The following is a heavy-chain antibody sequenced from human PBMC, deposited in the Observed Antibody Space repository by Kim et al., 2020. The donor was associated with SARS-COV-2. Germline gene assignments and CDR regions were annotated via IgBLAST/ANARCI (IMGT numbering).Heavy chain of an antibody. CDR2: IWYDGSNK. D-gene: IGHD6-13*01. J-gene: IGHJ4*02. CDR3: ARGAELGSWNYFDY. Sequence: GGSLRLSCAASGFTFSSYGMHWVRQAPGKGLEWVAVIWYDGSNKYYADSVKGRFTISRDNSKNTLYLQMNSLRAEDTAVYYCARGAELGSWNYFDYWGQGTLVTVSS. V-gene: IGHV3-33*01. CDR1: GFTFSSYG.